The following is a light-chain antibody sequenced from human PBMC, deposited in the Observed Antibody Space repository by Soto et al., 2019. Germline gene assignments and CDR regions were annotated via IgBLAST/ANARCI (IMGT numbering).Light chain of an antibody. J-gene: IGKJ4*02. CDR1: QYISTY. Sequence: DIQMTQSPSSLSASVGDRVTITCRASQYISTYLNWYRQKPGKAPEVLIYSASTLQSGVPSRFSGRGSGTDFTLTIIGLQSEDFATYYCQQSYTTPRTFGAGTKVDIK. CDR3: QQSYTTPRT. V-gene: IGKV1-39*01. CDR2: SAS.